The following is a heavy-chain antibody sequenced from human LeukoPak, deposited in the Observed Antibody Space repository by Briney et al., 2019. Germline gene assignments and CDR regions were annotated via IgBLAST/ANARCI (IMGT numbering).Heavy chain of an antibody. CDR3: TRDQMNY. D-gene: IGHD5-24*01. J-gene: IGHJ4*02. Sequence: GGSLRLSCTASEFTVSRNYMLWVRQAPGKGLEWVSLIFSNGDTHYADSVKGRFTISRDASKNTVSLQMNSLRVEDTAMYYCTRDQMNYWGQGTLVTVSS. CDR2: IFSNGDT. CDR1: EFTVSRNY. V-gene: IGHV3-53*01.